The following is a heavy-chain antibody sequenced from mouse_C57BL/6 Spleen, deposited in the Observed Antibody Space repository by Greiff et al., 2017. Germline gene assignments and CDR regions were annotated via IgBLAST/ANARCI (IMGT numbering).Heavy chain of an antibody. CDR1: GFTFSDYG. CDR3: ARQGAVRHYYARDY. J-gene: IGHJ4*01. Sequence: EVQLQESGGGLVKPGGSLKISCAASGFTFSDYGMHWVRQAPEKGLEWVAYISSGSSTIYYADTVKGRFTISRDHAKNTLFLQMTILSSEDTAIYYCARQGAVRHYYARDYWGQGTSVTVAS. V-gene: IGHV5-17*01. CDR2: ISSGSSTI.